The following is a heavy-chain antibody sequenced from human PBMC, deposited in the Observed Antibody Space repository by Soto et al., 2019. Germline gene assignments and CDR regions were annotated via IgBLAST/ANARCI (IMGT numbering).Heavy chain of an antibody. CDR1: GGSISSYY. CDR3: ARVLYSDFWRGFYMDV. D-gene: IGHD3-9*01. Sequence: SETLSLTCTVSGGSISSYYWSWIRQPPGKGLEWIGYIYYSGSTNYNPSLKSRVTISVDTSKNQFSLKLSSVTAADTAVYYCARVLYSDFWRGFYMDVWGKGTTVTVSS. J-gene: IGHJ6*03. CDR2: IYYSGST. V-gene: IGHV4-59*01.